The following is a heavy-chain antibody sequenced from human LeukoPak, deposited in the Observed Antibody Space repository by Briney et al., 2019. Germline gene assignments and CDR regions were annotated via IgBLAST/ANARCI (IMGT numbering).Heavy chain of an antibody. V-gene: IGHV3-30*03. Sequence: PGRSLRLSCAASGFTFSSYGMHWVRQAPGKGLEWVSLISYDGSNKYYADSVKGRFTISRDNSKSTLYVQMNSLRAEDTAVYYCARKLGADIGAFDIWGQGTMVTVSS. CDR2: ISYDGSNK. D-gene: IGHD2-15*01. J-gene: IGHJ3*02. CDR3: ARKLGADIGAFDI. CDR1: GFTFSSYG.